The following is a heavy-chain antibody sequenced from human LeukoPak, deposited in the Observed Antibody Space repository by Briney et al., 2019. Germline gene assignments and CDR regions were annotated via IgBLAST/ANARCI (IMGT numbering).Heavy chain of an antibody. CDR3: ARAGSGWSFDY. D-gene: IGHD6-19*01. Sequence: SETLSLTCTVSGGSISSYYWSWIRQPPGKELEWIGYVSHSGNTNCNPSLKSRLTMSLDTSKNHFSLRLSSVNAADTAVYYCARAGSGWSFDYWGQGSLVTVSS. V-gene: IGHV4-59*01. CDR1: GGSISSYY. J-gene: IGHJ4*02. CDR2: VSHSGNT.